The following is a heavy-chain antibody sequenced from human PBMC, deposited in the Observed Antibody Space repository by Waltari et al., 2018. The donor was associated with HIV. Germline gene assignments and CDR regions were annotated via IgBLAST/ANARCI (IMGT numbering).Heavy chain of an antibody. CDR1: GGTFSSYA. CDR2: IIPIFGTA. J-gene: IGHJ4*02. CDR3: ARDGAAAADPWYYFDY. V-gene: IGHV1-69*01. Sequence: QVQLVQSGAEVKKPGSSVKVSCKASGGTFSSYAISWVRQAPGQGLEWMGGIIPIFGTANYAQKFQGRVTITADESTSTAYMELSSLRSEDTAVYYCARDGAAAADPWYYFDYWGQGTLVTVSS. D-gene: IGHD6-13*01.